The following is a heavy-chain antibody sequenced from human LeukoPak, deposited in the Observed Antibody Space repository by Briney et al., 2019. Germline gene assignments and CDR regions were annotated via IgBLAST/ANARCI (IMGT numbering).Heavy chain of an antibody. CDR3: AAFGVVVPAAIRHFDY. V-gene: IGHV4-61*02. CDR1: GGSISSGSYY. J-gene: IGHJ4*02. D-gene: IGHD2-2*02. CDR2: IYTSGST. Sequence: PSQTLSLTCTVSGGSISSGSYYWRWIRQPAGKGLEWIVRIYTSGSTNYNPSLKSRFTISVDTSKNQFSLKLSSVTAADTAVYYCAAFGVVVPAAIRHFDYWGQGTLVTVSS.